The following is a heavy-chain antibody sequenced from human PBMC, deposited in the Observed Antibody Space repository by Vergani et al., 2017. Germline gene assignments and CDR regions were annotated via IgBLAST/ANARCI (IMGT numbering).Heavy chain of an antibody. D-gene: IGHD6-13*01. J-gene: IGHJ4*02. Sequence: VQLLESGGGLVQPGRSLRLSCAASGFTFSTYGIHWVRQAPGKGLEWVAVISYDGTNKYYADSVKGRFTISRDNSENTLYLQMHSLRGDDTAVYYCARASAGHFDYWGQGTLVTVSS. V-gene: IGHV3-30*03. CDR1: GFTFSTYG. CDR2: ISYDGTNK. CDR3: ARASAGHFDY.